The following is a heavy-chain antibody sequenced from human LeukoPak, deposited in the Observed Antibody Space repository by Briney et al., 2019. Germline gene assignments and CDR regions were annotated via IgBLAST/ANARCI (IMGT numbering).Heavy chain of an antibody. Sequence: PGGSLRLSCAASGFTFSSYGMHWVRQAPGKGLEWVAVISYDGSNKYYADSVKGRFTISRDNSKNTLYLQMNSLRAEDTAVYYCAKELHGEIIAFDIWGQGTMVTVSS. V-gene: IGHV3-30*18. CDR3: AKELHGEIIAFDI. CDR2: ISYDGSNK. J-gene: IGHJ3*02. D-gene: IGHD3-10*01. CDR1: GFTFSSYG.